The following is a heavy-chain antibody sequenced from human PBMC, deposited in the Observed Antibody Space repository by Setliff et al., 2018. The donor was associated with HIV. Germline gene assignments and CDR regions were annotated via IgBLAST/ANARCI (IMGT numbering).Heavy chain of an antibody. V-gene: IGHV4-4*02. J-gene: IGHJ4*02. Sequence: KPSETLSLTCTVSGGSISSSNWWRWVRQPPGKGLEWIGEIYHSGSTNYNASLKSRVTISVDTPKNQFSLKLSSVTAADTAVYYCARHVRGGDMRRSFDFWGQGTLVTVSS. CDR1: GGSISSSNW. D-gene: IGHD2-21*01. CDR2: IYHSGST. CDR3: ARHVRGGDMRRSFDF.